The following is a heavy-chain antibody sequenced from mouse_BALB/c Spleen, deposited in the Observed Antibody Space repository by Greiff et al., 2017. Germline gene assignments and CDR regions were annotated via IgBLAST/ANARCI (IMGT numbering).Heavy chain of an antibody. CDR1: GYTFTSYW. CDR2: IYPGDGDT. D-gene: IGHD1-2*01. Sequence: QVQLKQSGAELARPGASVKLSCKASGYTFTSYWMQWVKQRPGQGLEWIGAIYPGDGDTRYTQKFKGKATLTADKSSSTAYMQLSSLASEDSAVYYCATRVPHYYGSYAMDYWGQGTSVTVSS. J-gene: IGHJ4*01. V-gene: IGHV1-87*01. CDR3: ATRVPHYYGSYAMDY.